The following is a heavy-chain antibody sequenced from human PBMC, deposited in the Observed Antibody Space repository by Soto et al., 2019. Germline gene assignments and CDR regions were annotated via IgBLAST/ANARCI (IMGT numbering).Heavy chain of an antibody. CDR2: ISSDGSGK. CDR1: GFTLSNFG. Sequence: QVQLVESGGGVVQPGGSLRLSCGASGFTLSNFGVHWVRQAPGKGPEWVGAISSDGSGKSYGDSVRGRFTFSRDNSLNRVFPQMNSLRSDDTRVYYCAQGQVGVIHSQFDIWGQGTMVTVSS. J-gene: IGHJ3*02. V-gene: IGHV3-30*18. D-gene: IGHD1-26*01. CDR3: AQGQVGVIHSQFDI.